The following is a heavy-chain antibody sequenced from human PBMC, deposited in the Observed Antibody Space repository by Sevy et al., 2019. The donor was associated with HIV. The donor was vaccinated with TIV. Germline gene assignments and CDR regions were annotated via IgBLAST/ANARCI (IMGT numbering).Heavy chain of an antibody. J-gene: IGHJ4*02. V-gene: IGHV3-33*01. CDR3: ASGAYYYASRTENFDY. CDR2: IWYDGSSK. D-gene: IGHD3-10*01. CDR1: GFTFSSYG. Sequence: GGSLRLSCAASGFTFSSYGMHWVHQAPGKGLEWVALIWYDGSSKYYADSVKGRFTISRDNSKNTLYLQVNSLRAEDTAVYYCASGAYYYASRTENFDYWGQGTLVTVSS.